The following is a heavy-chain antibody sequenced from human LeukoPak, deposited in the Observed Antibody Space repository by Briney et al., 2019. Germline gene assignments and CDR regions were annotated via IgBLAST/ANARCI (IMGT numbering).Heavy chain of an antibody. CDR1: GFTFSSYG. CDR3: AKEYLSGFDP. J-gene: IGHJ5*02. Sequence: PRGSLRLSCAASGFTFSSYGMHWVRQAPGKGLEGVAIISHDGNNKYYADSVKGRFTISRDNSKNTLYLQMNSLRAEDTAVYYCAKEYLSGFDPWGQGTLVTVSS. V-gene: IGHV3-30*18. CDR2: ISHDGNNK. D-gene: IGHD1-14*01.